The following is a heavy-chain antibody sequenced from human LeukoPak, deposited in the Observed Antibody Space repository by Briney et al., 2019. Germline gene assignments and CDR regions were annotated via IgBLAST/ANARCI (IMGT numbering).Heavy chain of an antibody. CDR3: ARGRRYTIFGVVTQDWFDP. D-gene: IGHD3-3*01. CDR1: GYTFTSYD. J-gene: IGHJ5*02. V-gene: IGHV1-8*03. Sequence: ASVKVSCKASGYTFTSYDINWVRQATGQGLEWMGWMNPNSGNTGYAQKFQGRVTITRNTSISTAYMELSSLRSEDTAVYYCARGRRYTIFGVVTQDWFDPWGQGTLVTVSS. CDR2: MNPNSGNT.